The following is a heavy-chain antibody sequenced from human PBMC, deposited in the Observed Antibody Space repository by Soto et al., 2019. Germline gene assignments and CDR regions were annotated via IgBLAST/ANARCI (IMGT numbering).Heavy chain of an antibody. CDR3: AREGFSGYEALDY. V-gene: IGHV4-59*01. CDR2: IAYTGIT. Sequence: QVHLQESGPGLLKPSETLSLTCSVSGGPIRSYYLSWVRQAPGKGLECIAYIAYTGITGYNPSLRSRVTISGDTSQNVFSLKMTSVTAADTAVYYCAREGFSGYEALDYWGQGILVTVSS. CDR1: GGPIRSYY. D-gene: IGHD5-12*01. J-gene: IGHJ4*02.